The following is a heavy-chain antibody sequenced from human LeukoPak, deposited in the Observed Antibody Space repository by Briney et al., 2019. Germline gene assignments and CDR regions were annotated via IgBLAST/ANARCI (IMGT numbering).Heavy chain of an antibody. V-gene: IGHV4-59*01. CDR3: ARDGYYGSGSYLN. CDR1: GGSISSYY. CDR2: IYYSWST. J-gene: IGHJ4*02. D-gene: IGHD3-10*01. Sequence: KPSETLSLTCTVSGGSISSYYWSWIRQPPGKGLEWIGYIYYSWSTNYNPSLKSRVTISVDTSKNQFSLKLSSVTAADTAVYYCARDGYYGSGSYLNWGQGTLVTVSS.